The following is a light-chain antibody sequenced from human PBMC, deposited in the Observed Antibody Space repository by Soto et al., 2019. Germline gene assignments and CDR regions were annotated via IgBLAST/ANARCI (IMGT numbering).Light chain of an antibody. Sequence: QSVLTQPPSVSGAPGQRVTISCTGSSSNIGAGYDVHWYQQLPGTAPKLLIYGNSNRPSGVPDRFSGSKSGTSASLATTGLQAEDEADYYCQSYDGSLSGLYVFGTGTKV. CDR1: SSNIGAGYD. CDR3: QSYDGSLSGLYV. J-gene: IGLJ1*01. V-gene: IGLV1-40*01. CDR2: GNS.